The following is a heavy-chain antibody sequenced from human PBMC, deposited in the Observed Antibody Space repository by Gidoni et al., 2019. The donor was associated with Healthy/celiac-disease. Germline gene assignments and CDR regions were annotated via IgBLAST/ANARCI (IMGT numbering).Heavy chain of an antibody. CDR1: GFPFSSYA. V-gene: IGHV3-64D*06. CDR3: VKDPDYYDSSGYVFDY. J-gene: IGHJ4*02. D-gene: IGHD3-22*01. CDR2: ISSNGGST. Sequence: EVQLVESGGGLVQPGGSLRLSCSASGFPFSSYAMHWVRHAPGKGLEYVSAISSNGGSTYYADSVKGRFTISRDNSKNTLYLQMSSLRAEDTAVYYCVKDPDYYDSSGYVFDYWGQGTLVTVSS.